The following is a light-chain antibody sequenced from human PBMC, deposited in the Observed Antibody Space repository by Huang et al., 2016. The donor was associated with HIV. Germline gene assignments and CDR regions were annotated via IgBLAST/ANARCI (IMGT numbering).Light chain of an antibody. J-gene: IGKJ2*01. V-gene: IGKV1-33*01. Sequence: DIQMTQSPSSLSASVGDRVTITCQASQDISNYLNWYQQKPGKAPKLLINDASNLETGVPSRFSGGGSGTDFSVTISSLQPEDFATYYCQQYDNLPYTFGQGTKLEIK. CDR3: QQYDNLPYT. CDR1: QDISNY. CDR2: DAS.